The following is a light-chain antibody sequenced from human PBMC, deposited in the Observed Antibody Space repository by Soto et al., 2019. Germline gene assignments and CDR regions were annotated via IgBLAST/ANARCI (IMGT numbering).Light chain of an antibody. CDR1: QSVSSY. Sequence: EIVLTQSPATLSLSPGERATLSCRASQSVSSYLAWYHQKPGQAPRLLIYDASNRATGIPARFSGSGSATDFTRTISSLEPEDFAVYYCQQRSNWPPLTFGGGTKVEIK. CDR2: DAS. V-gene: IGKV3-11*01. J-gene: IGKJ4*01. CDR3: QQRSNWPPLT.